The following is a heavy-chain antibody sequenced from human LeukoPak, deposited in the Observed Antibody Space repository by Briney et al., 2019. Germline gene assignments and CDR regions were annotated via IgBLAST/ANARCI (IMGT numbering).Heavy chain of an antibody. CDR3: ARDGAYYDGSGYYYPDYFDY. CDR2: ISAYNGNT. J-gene: IGHJ4*03. Sequence: GASVKVSCKASGYTFTSYGISWVRQAPGQGLEWMGWISAYNGNTNYAQKLQGRVTMTTDTSTSTAYMELRSLRSDDTAVYYCARDGAYYDGSGYYYPDYFDYWGQGTMVTVSS. V-gene: IGHV1-18*01. D-gene: IGHD3-22*01. CDR1: GYTFTSYG.